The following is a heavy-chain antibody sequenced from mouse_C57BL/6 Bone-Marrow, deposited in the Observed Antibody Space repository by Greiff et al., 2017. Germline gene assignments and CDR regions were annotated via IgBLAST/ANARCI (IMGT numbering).Heavy chain of an antibody. CDR1: GYSFTDYN. J-gene: IGHJ4*01. CDR3: ARGYNYDYAMDY. Sequence: VQLQQSGPELVKPGASVKISCKASGYSFTDYNMNWVKQSNGKSLEWIGLINPNYGTPSYNQKFKGKATAYMPLNSLTSEDSAVYYCARGYNYDYAMDYWGQGTSVTVSS. V-gene: IGHV1-39*01. D-gene: IGHD2-12*01. CDR2: INPNYGTP.